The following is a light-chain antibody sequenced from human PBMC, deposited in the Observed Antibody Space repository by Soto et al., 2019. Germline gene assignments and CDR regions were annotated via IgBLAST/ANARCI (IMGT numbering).Light chain of an antibody. CDR3: CSHAGTYTYV. Sequence: QSALTQPRSVSGSPGQSVTISCTGTSGDNGVYNYVSWYQQHPGKAPKLIIYLVSTRPSGVPARFSGSKSGSTASLTISGLQADDEADYYCCSHAGTYTYVFGTGTKLTVL. V-gene: IGLV2-11*01. CDR2: LVS. CDR1: SGDNGVYNY. J-gene: IGLJ1*01.